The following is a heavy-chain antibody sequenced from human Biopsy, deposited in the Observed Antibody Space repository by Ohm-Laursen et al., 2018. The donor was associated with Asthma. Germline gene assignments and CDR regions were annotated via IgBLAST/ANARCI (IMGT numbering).Heavy chain of an antibody. V-gene: IGHV1-18*01. CDR3: ARAVDYYQYYGIEG. Sequence: ASVTVSCKTSGYTFNSAGITWVRQAPGQGLEWMGWISVYNGNTKVAQKLQDRVTMITDTSTSTAYMELRSLRSDDTAVYFCARAVDYYQYYGIEGGGQGTTVTVS. CDR1: GYTFNSAG. D-gene: IGHD3-10*01. CDR2: ISVYNGNT. J-gene: IGHJ6*02.